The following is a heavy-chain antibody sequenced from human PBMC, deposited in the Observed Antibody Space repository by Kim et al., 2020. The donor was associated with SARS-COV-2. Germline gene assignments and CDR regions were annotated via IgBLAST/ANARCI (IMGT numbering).Heavy chain of an antibody. Sequence: GGSLRLSCAASGFTFSNAWMSWVRQAPGKGLEWVGRINSKTGGGKKDYAAPVKGSFTISSDDSKNTLYLHMNSLKTEDTAVYYSTTDLYLGVVPAGYWGQGTLVTVSS. CDR3: TTDLYLGVVPAGY. D-gene: IGHD2-2*01. CDR1: GFTFSNAW. CDR2: INSKTGGGKK. V-gene: IGHV3-15*01. J-gene: IGHJ4*02.